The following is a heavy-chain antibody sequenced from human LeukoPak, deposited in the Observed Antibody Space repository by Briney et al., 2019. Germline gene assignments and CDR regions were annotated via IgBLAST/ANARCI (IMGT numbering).Heavy chain of an antibody. CDR1: GGSISSYY. D-gene: IGHD3-22*01. J-gene: IGHJ5*02. CDR2: TYYSGST. V-gene: IGHV4-59*01. Sequence: SETLSLTCTVSGGSISSYYWSWIRQPPGKGLEWIGYTYYSGSTNYNPSLKSRVTISVDTSKNQFSLKLSSVTAADTAVYYCARGPYYYDSSGYYLGNWFDPWGQGTLVTVSS. CDR3: ARGPYYYDSSGYYLGNWFDP.